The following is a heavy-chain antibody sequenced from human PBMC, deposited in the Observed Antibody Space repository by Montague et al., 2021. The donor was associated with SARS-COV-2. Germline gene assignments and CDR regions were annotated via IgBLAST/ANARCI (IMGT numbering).Heavy chain of an antibody. Sequence: CAISGDSVFGNRPGWNWHRYYPQRRLQCLGRPYYKYKWYNDYALSVKSRITINPDTSKNQFSLQLNSVTPEDTTVYYCARKQQWQGAVYYYYGMDVWGQGTTVTVSS. CDR1: GDSVFGNRPG. V-gene: IGHV6-1*01. D-gene: IGHD6-19*01. J-gene: IGHJ6*02. CDR2: PYYKYKWYN. CDR3: ARKQQWQGAVYYYYGMDV.